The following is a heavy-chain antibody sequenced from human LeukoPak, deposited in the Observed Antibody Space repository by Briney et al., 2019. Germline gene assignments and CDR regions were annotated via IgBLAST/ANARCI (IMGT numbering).Heavy chain of an antibody. CDR1: GFTFSSYA. J-gene: IGHJ4*02. Sequence: PGRSLRLSCAASGFTFSSYAMHWVRQAPGKGVEWVAVISYDGSNKYYADSVKGRFTISRDKSKNKLYLQMNSLRAEDTAVYYCARVLLSYYYYSSGYYIDYWGQGTLVTVSS. CDR3: ARVLLSYYYYSSGYYIDY. V-gene: IGHV3-30*04. CDR2: ISYDGSNK. D-gene: IGHD3-22*01.